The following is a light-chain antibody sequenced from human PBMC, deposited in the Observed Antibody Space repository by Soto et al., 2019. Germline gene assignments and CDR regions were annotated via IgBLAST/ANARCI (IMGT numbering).Light chain of an antibody. CDR2: AAS. V-gene: IGKV1-39*01. CDR1: QSISSY. Sequence: DIQMTQSPSSLSASVGDRVTITCRASQSISSYLNWYQQKPGKAPKLLIYAASSLQSEVPSRFSGSGFGTDFPLPISSLQPEDFATYYCKQIYSTPYTFGQGTKLELK. CDR3: KQIYSTPYT. J-gene: IGKJ2*01.